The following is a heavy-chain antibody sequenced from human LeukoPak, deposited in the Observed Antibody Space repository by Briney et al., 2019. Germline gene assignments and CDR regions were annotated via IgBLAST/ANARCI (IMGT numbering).Heavy chain of an antibody. CDR1: GGTFSSYT. Sequence: EASVKVSCEASGGTFSSYTISWVRQAPGQGLEWMGRIIPILGIANYAQKFQGRVTITADKSTSTAYMELSSLRSEDTAVYYCARDRDIVVVPAANWGQGTLVTVSS. CDR3: ARDRDIVVVPAAN. J-gene: IGHJ4*02. CDR2: IIPILGIA. D-gene: IGHD2-2*01. V-gene: IGHV1-69*04.